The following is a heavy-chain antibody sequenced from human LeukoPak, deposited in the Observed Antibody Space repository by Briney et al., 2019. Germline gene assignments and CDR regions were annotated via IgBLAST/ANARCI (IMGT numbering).Heavy chain of an antibody. D-gene: IGHD2-15*01. Sequence: GGSLRFSCAASGFTFSSYSMNWVRQAPGKGLEWVSSISRSSSYTYYAYSLKGRFTISRDNAKNSLYLQMNSLRAEDTAVYYCARDGGSSGTGAYYMDVWGKGTTVTVSS. CDR2: ISRSSSYT. CDR1: GFTFSSYS. CDR3: ARDGGSSGTGAYYMDV. J-gene: IGHJ6*03. V-gene: IGHV3-21*01.